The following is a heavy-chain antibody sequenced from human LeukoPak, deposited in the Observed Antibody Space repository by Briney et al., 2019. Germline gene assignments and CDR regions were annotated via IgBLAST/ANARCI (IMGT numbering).Heavy chain of an antibody. CDR1: GFTVSAHY. V-gene: IGHV3-53*01. J-gene: IGHJ4*02. CDR2: LYTGGDT. CDR3: AKEGGPGGRDGYNSN. D-gene: IGHD5-24*01. Sequence: GGSLRLSCAVSGFTVSAHYMSWVRQAPGKGLECVSFLYTGGDTYYADSVKGRFTISRDNSKNTLYLQMNSLRAEDTAVYYCAKEGGPGGRDGYNSNWGQGTLVTVSS.